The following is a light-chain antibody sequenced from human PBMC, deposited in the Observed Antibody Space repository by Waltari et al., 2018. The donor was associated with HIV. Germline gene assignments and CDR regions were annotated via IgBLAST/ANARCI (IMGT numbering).Light chain of an antibody. Sequence: DIQMTQSPSTLSTSVGDRLTITCRASQSIDTWLAGYQQKSGKAPKLLVYKASSLESGVPSRFSGSGSGTEFTLTISSLQPDDIATYYCQHYNTSSPWTFGQGTRVDI. J-gene: IGKJ1*01. CDR2: KAS. CDR1: QSIDTW. V-gene: IGKV1-5*03. CDR3: QHYNTSSPWT.